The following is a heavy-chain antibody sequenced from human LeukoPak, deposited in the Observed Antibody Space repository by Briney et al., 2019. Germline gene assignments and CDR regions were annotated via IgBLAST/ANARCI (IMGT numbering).Heavy chain of an antibody. J-gene: IGHJ4*02. CDR2: IRYDGSNK. CDR1: GFTFSSYG. V-gene: IGHV3-30*02. Sequence: PGGSLRLSCAASGFTFSSYGMHWVRQAPGKGLEWVAFIRYDGSNKYYADSVKGRFTISRDNSKNTLYLQMNSLRAEDTAVYYCAKDSCVYSGSPFDYWGQGTLVTFSS. CDR3: AKDSCVYSGSPFDY. D-gene: IGHD1-26*01.